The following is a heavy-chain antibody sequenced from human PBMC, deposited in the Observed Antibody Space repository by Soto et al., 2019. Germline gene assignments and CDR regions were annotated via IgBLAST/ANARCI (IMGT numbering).Heavy chain of an antibody. CDR2: ITYGSSYI. V-gene: IGHV3-21*01. Sequence: GGSLRLSCAASGFTFSSYGMHWVRQAPGRGLEWVSIITYGSSYIYYADSVKGRFTISRDNAKNSLYLQMNSLRAEDTAVYYCARSQWPPNDYWGQGTLVTVSS. CDR1: GFTFSSYG. J-gene: IGHJ4*02. CDR3: ARSQWPPNDY. D-gene: IGHD6-19*01.